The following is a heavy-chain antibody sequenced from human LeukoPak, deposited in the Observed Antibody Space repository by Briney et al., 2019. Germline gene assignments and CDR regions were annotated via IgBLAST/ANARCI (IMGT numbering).Heavy chain of an antibody. V-gene: IGHV3-23*01. CDR3: AKDAFCTSTNCYASYFDY. CDR2: ISGSGGTT. CDR1: GFTFSSYA. Sequence: GGSLRLSCAASGFTFSSYAMSWVRQAPGKGLEWVSAISGSGGTTYYADSVKGRFTISRDRSKNTLYLQMHSLRAEDTAVYYCAKDAFCTSTNCYASYFDYWGQGTLVTVSS. J-gene: IGHJ4*02. D-gene: IGHD2-2*01.